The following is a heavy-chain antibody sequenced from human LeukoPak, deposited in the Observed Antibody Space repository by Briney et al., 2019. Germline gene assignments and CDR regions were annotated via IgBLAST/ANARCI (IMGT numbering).Heavy chain of an antibody. CDR2: INPSGGST. J-gene: IGHJ4*02. D-gene: IGHD2-21*02. CDR3: ARDFPVAYCGGDCSLFDY. CDR1: GYTFTSYY. Sequence: ASVKVSCKXSGYTFTSYYMHWVRQAPGQGLEWMGIINPSGGSTSYAQKFQGRVTMTRDTSTSTVYMELSSLRSEDTAVYYCARDFPVAYCGGDCSLFDYWGQGTLVTVSS. V-gene: IGHV1-46*03.